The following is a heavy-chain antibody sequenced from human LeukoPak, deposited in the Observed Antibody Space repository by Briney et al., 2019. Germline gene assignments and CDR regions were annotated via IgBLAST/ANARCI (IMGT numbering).Heavy chain of an antibody. D-gene: IGHD5-24*01. J-gene: IGHJ4*02. Sequence: GGSLRLPCAASGFTVSSNYMNWVRQAPGKGLEWVSVIYGGGNIYYADSVKGRFTISRGNSKNTLYLQMNSLRAEDTAVYYCARGAGYNYPYYSDYWGQGTLVTVPS. CDR2: IYGGGNI. CDR3: ARGAGYNYPYYSDY. V-gene: IGHV3-53*01. CDR1: GFTVSSNY.